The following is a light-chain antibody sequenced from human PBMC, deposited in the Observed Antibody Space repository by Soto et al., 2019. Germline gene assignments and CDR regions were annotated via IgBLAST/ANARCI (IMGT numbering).Light chain of an antibody. CDR1: SSDVGAYNF. Sequence: QSVLTQPRSVSGSPGQSVTISCTGTSSDVGAYNFVSWYQQHPGEAPKLMIYDVNQRPSGVPGRFSGSKSGNTASLTISGLQAEDEADYYCCSFAGTYIHYVFGTGTKVTVL. J-gene: IGLJ1*01. CDR2: DVN. CDR3: CSFAGTYIHYV. V-gene: IGLV2-11*01.